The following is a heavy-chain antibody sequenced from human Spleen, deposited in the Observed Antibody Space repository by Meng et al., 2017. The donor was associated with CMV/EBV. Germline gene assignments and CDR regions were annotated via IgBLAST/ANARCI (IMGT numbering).Heavy chain of an antibody. V-gene: IGHV3-15*01. CDR3: TTQFNWNHGDY. J-gene: IGHJ4*02. CDR2: IQTKTDGETT. CDR1: GLSFSDAW. D-gene: IGHD1-20*01. Sequence: GESLKISCAASGLSFSDAWMTWVRQAPGKGLEWVGLIQTKTDGETTDYAAPVKGRFIISRDDSTSTLSLQMNSLRTEDTALYYCTTQFNWNHGDYWGQGALVTVSS.